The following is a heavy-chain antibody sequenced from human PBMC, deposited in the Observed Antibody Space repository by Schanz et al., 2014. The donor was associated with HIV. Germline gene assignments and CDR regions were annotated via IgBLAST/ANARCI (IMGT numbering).Heavy chain of an antibody. V-gene: IGHV3-9*01. CDR1: GFSFNDFA. J-gene: IGHJ4*02. CDR3: VKDFTTWKGGFDY. D-gene: IGHD1-1*01. Sequence: EVQIVESGGGVVQPGRSLRLSCAASGFSFNDFAVHWVRQTPGKGLEWVSGINWNNKVMGYVDSVKGRFSISRDTAKNSLYFQMNDLRPEDTAFYYCVKDFTTWKGGFDYWGQGTLVIVSS. CDR2: INWNNKVM.